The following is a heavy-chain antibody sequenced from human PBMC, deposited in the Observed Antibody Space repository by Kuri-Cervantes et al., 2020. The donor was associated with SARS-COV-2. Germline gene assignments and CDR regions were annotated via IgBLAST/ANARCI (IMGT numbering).Heavy chain of an antibody. CDR3: ARGGSDYYYYGMDV. D-gene: IGHD1-26*01. CDR2: ISSSSTI. J-gene: IGHJ6*02. Sequence: GESLKISCAASGFSFKDYYMSWFRQAPGKGLEWVSYISSSSTIYYADSVKGRFTISRDNAKNSLYLQMNSLRAEDTAVHYCARGGSDYYYYGMDVWGQGTTVTVSS. V-gene: IGHV3-69-1*01. CDR1: GFSFKDYY.